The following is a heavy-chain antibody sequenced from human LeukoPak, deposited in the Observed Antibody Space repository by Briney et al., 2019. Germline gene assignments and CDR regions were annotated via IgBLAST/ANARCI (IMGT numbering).Heavy chain of an antibody. V-gene: IGHV3-15*01. D-gene: IGHD5-12*01. J-gene: IGHJ4*02. CDR3: ARARIVATLN. CDR2: IKSKTDGGTT. CDR1: GFTFSNAW. Sequence: GGSLRLSCAASGFTFSNAWMSWVRQAPGKGLEWVGRIKSKTDGGTTDYAAPVKGRFTISRDNSKNTLYLQMNSLRAEDTAVYYCARARIVATLNWGQGTLVTVSS.